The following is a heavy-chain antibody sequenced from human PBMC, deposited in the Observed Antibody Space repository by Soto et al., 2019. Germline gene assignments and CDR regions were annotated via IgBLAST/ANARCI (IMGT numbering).Heavy chain of an antibody. J-gene: IGHJ4*02. D-gene: IGHD2-15*01. V-gene: IGHV1-18*01. CDR3: ARFYCSGGICYSPPY. CDR1: GYTFTTYG. CDR2: ISAYNGNT. Sequence: ASVKVSCKASGYTFTTYGISWVRQAPGQGLEWMGWISAYNGNTNYAQKVQGRVTMTTDTSTSIGYMELRSLRSDDTAVYYCARFYCSGGICYSPPYWGQGTLVTVSS.